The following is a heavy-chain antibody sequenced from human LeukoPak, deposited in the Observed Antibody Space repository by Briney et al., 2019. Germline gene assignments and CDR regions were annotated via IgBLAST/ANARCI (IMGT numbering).Heavy chain of an antibody. CDR1: GYTFTSDG. CDR3: ARHLGCSSTSCPKGY. CDR2: ISAYNGDT. J-gene: IGHJ4*02. Sequence: GASVKVSCKASGYTFTSDGISWVRQAPGQGLEWMGWISAYNGDTNYAQKLQGRVTMTTDTSTSTAYMELRSLRSDDTAVYYCARHLGCSSTSCPKGYWGQGTLVTVSS. D-gene: IGHD2-2*01. V-gene: IGHV1-18*01.